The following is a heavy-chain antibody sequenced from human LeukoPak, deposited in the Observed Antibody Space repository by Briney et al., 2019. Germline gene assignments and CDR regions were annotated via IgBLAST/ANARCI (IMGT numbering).Heavy chain of an antibody. V-gene: IGHV4-34*01. CDR1: NGSFSDYN. CDR2: ISQSGGT. Sequence: PSETLSLTCAVYNGSFSDYNWNWIRQPPGKGLEWIGEISQSGGTNYNPSLKSRVTISVDTSKNQFSLKLSSVTAADTAVYYCARATTTVTPYDAFDFWGQGTMVTVSS. D-gene: IGHD4-17*01. CDR3: ARATTTVTPYDAFDF. J-gene: IGHJ3*01.